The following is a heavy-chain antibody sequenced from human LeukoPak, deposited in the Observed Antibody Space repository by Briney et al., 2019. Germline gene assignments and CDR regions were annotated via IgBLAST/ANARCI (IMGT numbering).Heavy chain of an antibody. CDR1: GFTLSSYW. J-gene: IGHJ4*02. V-gene: IGHV3-7*04. CDR3: ARVYGSEDY. CDR2: IKQDGSEK. Sequence: PGGSLSLSCAASGFTLSSYWMSWVRQAPGKGLEWVANIKQDGSEKYYVDSMKGRFTISRDNAKNSLYLQMNSLRAEDTAVYYWARVYGSEDYWGQGALVTVSS. D-gene: IGHD3-10*01.